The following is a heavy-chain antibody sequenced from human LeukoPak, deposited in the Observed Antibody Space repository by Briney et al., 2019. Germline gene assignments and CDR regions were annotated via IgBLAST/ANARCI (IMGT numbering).Heavy chain of an antibody. D-gene: IGHD6-19*01. V-gene: IGHV4-39*01. CDR2: MYYSGST. CDR3: ARGSSSGWYYSDY. J-gene: IGHJ4*02. Sequence: SETLSLTCTVSGGSISSSSYYWGWIRQPPGKGLEWIGGMYYSGSTYQNPSLKSRVTISVDTSKNQFSLKLSSVTAADTAVYYCARGSSSGWYYSDYWGQGTLVTVSS. CDR1: GGSISSSSYY.